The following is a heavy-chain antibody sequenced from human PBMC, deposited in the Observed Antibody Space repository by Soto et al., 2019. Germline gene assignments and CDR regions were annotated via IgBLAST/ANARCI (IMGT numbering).Heavy chain of an antibody. D-gene: IGHD6-19*01. Sequence: PSETLSLTCTVSGGSISSSSYYWGWIRQPPGKGLEWIGSIYYSGSTYYNPSLKSRVTISVDTSKNQFSLKLSSVTAADTAVYYCARLGLIAVDGHDYWGQGTLVTVS. CDR3: ARLGLIAVDGHDY. J-gene: IGHJ4*02. CDR2: IYYSGST. V-gene: IGHV4-39*01. CDR1: GGSISSSSYY.